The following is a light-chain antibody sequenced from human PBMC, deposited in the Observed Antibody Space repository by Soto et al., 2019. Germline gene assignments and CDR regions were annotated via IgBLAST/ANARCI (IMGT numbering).Light chain of an antibody. CDR3: KQYISSPLT. J-gene: IGKJ1*01. V-gene: IGKV3-20*01. CDR2: GAS. Sequence: EIVLTQSPGTLSLSPGERATLSCRASQSVSNNYLAWYQQKPGQAPRLVIYGASNRATGIPDRFSASGSGTDFTLTISRLEPEDFAVYYCKQYISSPLTFGQGTKVEIK. CDR1: QSVSNNY.